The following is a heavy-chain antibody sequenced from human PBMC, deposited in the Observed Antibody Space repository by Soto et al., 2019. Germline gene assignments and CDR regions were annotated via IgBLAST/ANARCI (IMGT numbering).Heavy chain of an antibody. Sequence: PSETLSLTCTVSGGSISSYYWSWFRQPPGKGLEWIGYIYYSGSTSYNPSLKSRLSISLETSKKQFSLRLTSVTAADTAVYYCARTLYSYGPRFDYWGQGAVVTVSS. CDR1: GGSISSYY. D-gene: IGHD5-18*01. V-gene: IGHV4-59*08. J-gene: IGHJ4*02. CDR3: ARTLYSYGPRFDY. CDR2: IYYSGST.